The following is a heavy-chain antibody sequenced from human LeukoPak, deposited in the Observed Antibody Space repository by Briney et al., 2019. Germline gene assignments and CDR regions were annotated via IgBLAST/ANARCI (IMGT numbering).Heavy chain of an antibody. D-gene: IGHD4-17*01. CDR1: GYTFTSYG. CDR2: ISAYNGNT. J-gene: IGHJ6*03. Sequence: GASVKVSCKASGYTFTSYGISWVRQAPGQGLEWMGWISAYNGNTNYAQKLQGRVTMTTDTSTSTAYMELRSLRSDDTAVYYCARGTVTTGGYYYCYMDVWGKGTTVTVSS. CDR3: ARGTVTTGGYYYCYMDV. V-gene: IGHV1-18*01.